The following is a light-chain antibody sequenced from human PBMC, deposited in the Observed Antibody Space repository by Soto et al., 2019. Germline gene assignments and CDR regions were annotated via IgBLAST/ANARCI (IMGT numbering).Light chain of an antibody. CDR2: GAS. V-gene: IGKV3-20*01. Sequence: EIVLTQSPATLSLSPGERATLSCSASQSVSSSYLAWYQQKPGQAPRLLIYGASSRATGIPDRFSGSGSGTDFTLTISRLEPEDFAVYYCQQYGSSWTFGQGTKVDIK. J-gene: IGKJ1*01. CDR1: QSVSSSY. CDR3: QQYGSSWT.